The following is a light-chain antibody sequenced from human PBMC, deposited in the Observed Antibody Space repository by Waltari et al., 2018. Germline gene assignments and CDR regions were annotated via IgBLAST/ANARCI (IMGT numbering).Light chain of an antibody. V-gene: IGKV3-20*01. CDR2: GAS. CDR3: QQYDISPRT. Sequence: EIVLTQSPGTLSLSPGESATLSCRASQTVRTTYLAWYQQKPGQAPTLLIYGASIRATGSPDRFRGSGSGTDCSLTISSLEPEDFAVYYCQQYDISPRTFGGGTKVEIK. CDR1: QTVRTTY. J-gene: IGKJ4*02.